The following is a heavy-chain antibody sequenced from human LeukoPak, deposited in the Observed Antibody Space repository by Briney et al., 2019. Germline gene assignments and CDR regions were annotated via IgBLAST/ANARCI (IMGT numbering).Heavy chain of an antibody. V-gene: IGHV1-18*01. D-gene: IGHD3-10*01. CDR1: GYTFTSYG. J-gene: IGHJ5*02. Sequence: ASVKVSCKASGYTFTSYGISWVRQAPGQGLEWMGWISAYNGNTNYAQKLQGRVTMTTDTSTSTAYMELRGLRSDDTAVYYCARPRSDFGELLPKGWFDPWGQGTLVTVSS. CDR3: ARPRSDFGELLPKGWFDP. CDR2: ISAYNGNT.